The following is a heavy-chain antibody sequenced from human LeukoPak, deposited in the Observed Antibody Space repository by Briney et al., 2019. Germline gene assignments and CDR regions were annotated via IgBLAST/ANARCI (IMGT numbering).Heavy chain of an antibody. V-gene: IGHV4-34*01. Sequence: PSETLSLTCAVYGGSFSGYYWSWLRQPPGKGLEWIGEINHSGSTNYNPSLKSRVTISVDTSKNQFSLKLSSVTAADTAVYYCARGRTNYYGSGSKLARGFDYWGQGTLVTVSS. D-gene: IGHD3-10*01. CDR3: ARGRTNYYGSGSKLARGFDY. CDR1: GGSFSGYY. CDR2: INHSGST. J-gene: IGHJ4*02.